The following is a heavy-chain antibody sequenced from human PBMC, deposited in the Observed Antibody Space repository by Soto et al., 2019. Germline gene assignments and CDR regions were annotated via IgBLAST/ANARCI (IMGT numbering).Heavy chain of an antibody. CDR3: ARGDSSSWYSPDY. CDR2: INAGNGNT. V-gene: IGHV1-3*01. CDR1: GYTFTSYA. Sequence: ASVKVSCKASGYTFTSYAIHWVRQAPGQRLEWMGWINAGNGNTKYSQKFQGRVTITRDTSASTAYMELSSLRSEDTAVYYCARGDSSSWYSPDYWGQGTLVTVSS. J-gene: IGHJ4*02. D-gene: IGHD6-13*01.